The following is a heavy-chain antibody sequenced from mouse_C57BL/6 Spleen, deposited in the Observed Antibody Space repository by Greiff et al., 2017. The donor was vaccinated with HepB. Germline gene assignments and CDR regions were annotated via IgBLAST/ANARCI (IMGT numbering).Heavy chain of an antibody. D-gene: IGHD1-1*01. J-gene: IGHJ1*03. Sequence: VQLKQSDAELVKPGASVKISCKVSGYTFTDHTIHWMKQRPEQGLEWIGYIYPRDGSTKYNEKFKGQAKLTADKSSSTAYMQLNSLTSEDSAVYFCARPPPYGSSDDWYFDVWGTGTTVTVSS. V-gene: IGHV1-78*01. CDR1: GYTFTDHT. CDR3: ARPPPYGSSDDWYFDV. CDR2: IYPRDGST.